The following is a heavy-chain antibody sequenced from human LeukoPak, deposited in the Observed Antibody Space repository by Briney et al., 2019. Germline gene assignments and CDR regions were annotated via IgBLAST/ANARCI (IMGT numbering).Heavy chain of an antibody. CDR2: IYTSGST. CDR1: GGSFSSSY. V-gene: IGHV4-4*07. CDR3: ARMTPVTTASYYYYGLDV. D-gene: IGHD4-17*01. J-gene: IGHJ6*02. Sequence: SETLSLTCTVSGGSFSSSYWSWIRQPAGKGLEWIGRIYTSGSTNYNPSLKSRVTMSVDTSRDQFSLNLTSVTAADTAVYYCARMTPVTTASYYYYGLDVWGQGTTVTVSS.